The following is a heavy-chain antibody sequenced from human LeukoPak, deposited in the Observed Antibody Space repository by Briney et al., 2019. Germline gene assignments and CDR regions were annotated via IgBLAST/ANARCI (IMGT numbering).Heavy chain of an antibody. CDR1: GGSISSYY. CDR2: VYYTGST. D-gene: IGHD3-16*01. J-gene: IGHJ4*02. CDR3: GRSAGFVHFDH. V-gene: IGHV4-59*12. Sequence: SETLSLTCTVSGGSISSYYWSWVRQPPGKGLEWIGFVYYTGSTNYSPSLKSRVTISVDTSKNQFSLMVRSVTAADTAVYYCGRSAGFVHFDHWGQGTLVTVTS.